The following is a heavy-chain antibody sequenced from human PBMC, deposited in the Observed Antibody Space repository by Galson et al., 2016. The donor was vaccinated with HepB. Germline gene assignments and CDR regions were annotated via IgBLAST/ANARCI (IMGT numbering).Heavy chain of an antibody. V-gene: IGHV6-1*01. J-gene: IGHJ3*01. CDR3: ARSYTGYDWGGAFDV. D-gene: IGHD5-12*01. CDR1: GDSVSTDSAG. CDR2: TYYRSKWYN. Sequence: AISGDSVSTDSAGWNWIRQSPSRGLEWLGRTYYRSKWYNDYSVSVKSRITLNSDTSKNQFSLELNSVTPEDTAVYYCARSYTGYDWGGAFDVWGQGTLVTVSS.